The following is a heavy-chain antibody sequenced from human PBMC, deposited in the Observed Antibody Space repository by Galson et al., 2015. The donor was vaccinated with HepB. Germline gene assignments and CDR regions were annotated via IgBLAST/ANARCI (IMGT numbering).Heavy chain of an antibody. CDR1: GFTFSDYY. V-gene: IGHV3-11*05. D-gene: IGHD1-26*01. CDR3: ARGGVGARMFDY. J-gene: IGHJ4*02. CDR2: ISSSSSYT. Sequence: SLRLSCAASGFTFSDYYMSWIRQAPGKGLEWVSYISSSSSYTNYADSVKGRFTISRDNAKNSLYLQMNSLRAEDTAVYYCARGGVGARMFDYWGQGTLVTVSS.